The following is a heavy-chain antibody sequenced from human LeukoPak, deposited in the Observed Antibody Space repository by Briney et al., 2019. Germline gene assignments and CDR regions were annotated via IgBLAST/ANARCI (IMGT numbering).Heavy chain of an antibody. CDR1: GFTFNTYS. D-gene: IGHD5-12*01. CDR3: ARQGYRHDRGEYYYSGLDV. Sequence: GGSLRLSCAASGFTFNTYSLNWVRQAPGKGPEWVASISHGTTHVSYADSVKGRFTISRDNAKNSLYLQLDSLGADDTAVYYCARQGYRHDRGEYYYSGLDVWGQGTTVTVSS. CDR2: ISHGTTHV. V-gene: IGHV3-21*01. J-gene: IGHJ6*02.